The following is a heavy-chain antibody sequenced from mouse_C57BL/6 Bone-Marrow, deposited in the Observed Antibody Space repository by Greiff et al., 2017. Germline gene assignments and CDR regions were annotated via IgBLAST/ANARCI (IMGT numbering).Heavy chain of an antibody. CDR3: TTRGDYGSSSLYWYFDV. Sequence: VQLQQSGAELVRPGASVKLSCTASGFNIKDDYMHWVKQRPEQGLEWIGWIDPENGDTEYASKFQGKATITADTSSNTAYLQLSSLTSEDTAVYYCTTRGDYGSSSLYWYFDVWGTGTTVTVSS. D-gene: IGHD1-1*01. CDR1: GFNIKDDY. CDR2: IDPENGDT. J-gene: IGHJ1*03. V-gene: IGHV14-4*01.